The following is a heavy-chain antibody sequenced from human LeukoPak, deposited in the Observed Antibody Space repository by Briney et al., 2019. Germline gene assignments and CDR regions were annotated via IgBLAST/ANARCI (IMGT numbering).Heavy chain of an antibody. CDR1: VLILSPYG. Sequence: GGPLTLSCAASVLILSPYGTHGVRHAPGKGGVWVAVIWLDGSNKYYADFVKCRFTISRDNSKNTLYLQMNSLRAEDTAVYYCATSPCYYYDNSGPGDYWGQGTLVTVSS. V-gene: IGHV3-33*03. J-gene: IGHJ4*02. CDR3: ATSPCYYYDNSGPGDY. CDR2: IWLDGSNK. D-gene: IGHD3-22*01.